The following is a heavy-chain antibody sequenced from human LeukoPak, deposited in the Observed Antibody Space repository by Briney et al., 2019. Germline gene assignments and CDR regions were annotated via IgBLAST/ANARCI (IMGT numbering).Heavy chain of an antibody. V-gene: IGHV3-23*01. CDR2: ISGSGGST. D-gene: IGHD1-26*01. J-gene: IGHJ4*02. CDR3: AKDVVIVGATTALDY. Sequence: GGSLRLSCAASGITFSNYWMSWVRQAPGKGLEWVSAISGSGGSTYYADSVKGRFTISRDNSKNTLYLQMNSLRAEDTAVYYCAKDVVIVGATTALDYWGQGTLVTVSS. CDR1: GITFSNYW.